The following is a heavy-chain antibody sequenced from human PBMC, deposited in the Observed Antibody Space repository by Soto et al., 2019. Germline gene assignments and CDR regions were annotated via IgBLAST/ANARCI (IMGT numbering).Heavy chain of an antibody. D-gene: IGHD1-1*01. Sequence: QVQLVESGGGVVQPGRSLRLSCAASGFTFSSYGMHWVRQAPGKGLEWVAVIWYDGSNKYYADSVKGRFTISRDNSKNTLYLQMNSLRAEDTAVYYCARDLLDWYDLPSNDYYCDNGGQGTLVIVSS. J-gene: IGHJ4*02. CDR1: GFTFSSYG. CDR3: ARDLLDWYDLPSNDYYCDN. CDR2: IWYDGSNK. V-gene: IGHV3-33*01.